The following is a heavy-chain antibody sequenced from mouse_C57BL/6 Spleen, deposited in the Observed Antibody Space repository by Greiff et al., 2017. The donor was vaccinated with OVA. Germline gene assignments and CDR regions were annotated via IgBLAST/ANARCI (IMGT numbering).Heavy chain of an antibody. CDR3: TAIYYGYYGMDY. CDR1: GFNIKDYY. V-gene: IGHV14-1*01. Sequence: EVKLVESGAELVRPGASVKLSCTASGFNIKDYYMHWVKQRPEQGLEWIGRIDPEDGDTEYAPKFQGKATMTADTSSNTASLPLSSLTSADTAVCYCTAIYYGYYGMDYWGQGTSVTVSA. J-gene: IGHJ4*01. D-gene: IGHD2-1*01. CDR2: IDPEDGDT.